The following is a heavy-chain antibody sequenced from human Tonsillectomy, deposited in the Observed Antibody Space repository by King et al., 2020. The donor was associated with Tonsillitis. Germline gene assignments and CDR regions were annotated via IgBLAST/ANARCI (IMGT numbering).Heavy chain of an antibody. J-gene: IGHJ4*02. D-gene: IGHD6-19*01. V-gene: IGHV3-73*02. CDR3: TSTLHYGWTNFDF. Sequence: VQLVESGGGLVQPGGSLKLSCVASGFIFSGSAMHWVRQASGKGLEWVGRIRSKTNTYATEYAASVQGRFTISRDDSENTAYLQMNSLKTEDTAVYYCTSTLHYGWTNFDFWGQGTLVTVSS. CDR2: IRSKTNTYAT. CDR1: GFIFSGSA.